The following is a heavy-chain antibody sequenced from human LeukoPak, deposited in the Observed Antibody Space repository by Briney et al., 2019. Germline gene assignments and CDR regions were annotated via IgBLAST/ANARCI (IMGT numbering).Heavy chain of an antibody. V-gene: IGHV7-4-1*02. Sequence: EASVKVSCKASGYTFTSYAMNWVRQAPGQGLEWMGWINTNTGNPTYAQGFTGRFVFSLDTSVSTAYLQISSLKAEDTAVYYCARGGILLRYFDWLPPDYWGQGTLVTVSS. CDR3: ARGGILLRYFDWLPPDY. D-gene: IGHD3-9*01. CDR1: GYTFTSYA. CDR2: INTNTGNP. J-gene: IGHJ4*02.